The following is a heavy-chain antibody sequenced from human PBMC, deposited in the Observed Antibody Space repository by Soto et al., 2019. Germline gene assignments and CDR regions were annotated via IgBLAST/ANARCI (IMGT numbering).Heavy chain of an antibody. D-gene: IGHD1-26*01. Sequence: SETLSLTCTVSGGSISSYYWSWIRQPPGKGLEWIGYIYYSGSTNYNPSLKSRVTISVDTSKNQFSLKLSSVTAADTAVYYCARTLVGADYYYGMDVWGQGTTVNVSS. CDR2: IYYSGST. CDR1: GGSISSYY. CDR3: ARTLVGADYYYGMDV. V-gene: IGHV4-59*01. J-gene: IGHJ6*02.